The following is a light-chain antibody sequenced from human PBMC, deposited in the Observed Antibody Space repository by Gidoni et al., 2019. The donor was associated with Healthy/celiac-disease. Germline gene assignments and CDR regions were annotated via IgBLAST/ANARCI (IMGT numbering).Light chain of an antibody. CDR2: AAS. CDR1: QGISSY. J-gene: IGKJ4*01. Sequence: AIRMTQSPSSFSASTGDRVTITCRASQGISSYLAWYQQKPGKAPKLLIYAASTLQSGVPSRFSGSGSGTDFTLTISCLQSEDFSTYYCRQYYSYPLTFGGGTKVELK. CDR3: RQYYSYPLT. V-gene: IGKV1-8*01.